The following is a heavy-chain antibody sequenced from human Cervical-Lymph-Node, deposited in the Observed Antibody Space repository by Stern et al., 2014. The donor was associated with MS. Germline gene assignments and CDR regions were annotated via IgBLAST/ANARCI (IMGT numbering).Heavy chain of an antibody. CDR3: AREEQQLVGFDY. J-gene: IGHJ4*02. V-gene: IGHV4-34*01. D-gene: IGHD6-13*01. Sequence: QVQLQQWGAGLLKPSETLSLTCAVYGGSFSGYYWSWIRQPPGKGLEWIGEINHSGSTNYNPSLKSRVTISVDTSKNQFSLKLSSVTAADTAVYYCAREEQQLVGFDYWGQGTLVTVSS. CDR1: GGSFSGYY. CDR2: INHSGST.